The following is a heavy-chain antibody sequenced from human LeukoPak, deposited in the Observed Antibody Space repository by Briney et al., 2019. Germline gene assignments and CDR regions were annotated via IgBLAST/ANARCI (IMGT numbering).Heavy chain of an antibody. D-gene: IGHD3-22*01. CDR1: GYTFTVYY. J-gene: IGHJ1*01. CDR3: ARDFGDTSDTYFQH. CDR2: INPNSGGT. V-gene: IGHV1-2*04. Sequence: ASVKVSCKASGYTFTVYYMHWVRQAPGQGLEWMAWINPNSGGTNYVQKFQDWVTMTRDTSISTAYMELSRLRSDDTAVYYCARDFGDTSDTYFQHWGQGTLVTVSS.